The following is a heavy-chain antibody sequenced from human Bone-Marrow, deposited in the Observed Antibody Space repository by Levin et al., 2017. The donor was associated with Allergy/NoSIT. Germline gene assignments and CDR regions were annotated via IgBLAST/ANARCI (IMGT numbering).Heavy chain of an antibody. V-gene: IGHV3-23*01. J-gene: IGHJ4*02. Sequence: PGGSLRLSCAASGFIFSNYAMNWVRQAPGKGLEWFSQISGSGGKTNYAASVKGRFTFSRDNSKNTLYLQMNSLRAEDTAVYYCAGYDTSAYHSPFDYWGQGTLVTVSS. CDR1: GFIFSNYA. CDR2: ISGSGGKT. CDR3: AGYDTSAYHSPFDY. D-gene: IGHD3-22*01.